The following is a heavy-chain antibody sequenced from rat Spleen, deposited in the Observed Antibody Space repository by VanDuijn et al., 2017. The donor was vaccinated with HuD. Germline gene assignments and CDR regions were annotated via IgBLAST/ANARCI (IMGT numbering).Heavy chain of an antibody. V-gene: IGHV5-25*01. Sequence: EVQLVESGGGLVQPGRSMKLSCAASGFTFSNSYMAWVRQAPTKGLEWVASISIGGGSTYYRDSVKGRFTVSRDNAKSTLYLQMDSLRSEDTATYYCARQGGFAYWGQGVMVTVSS. CDR1: GFTFSNSY. J-gene: IGHJ2*01. CDR3: ARQGGFAY. CDR2: ISIGGGST.